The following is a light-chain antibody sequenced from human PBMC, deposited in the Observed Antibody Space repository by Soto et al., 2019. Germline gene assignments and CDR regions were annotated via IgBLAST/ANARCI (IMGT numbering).Light chain of an antibody. CDR1: QSVSSSY. CDR3: QQYGSSTWT. V-gene: IGKV3-20*01. J-gene: IGKJ1*01. Sequence: EIVSTQSPGTLSLSPGERANIYRRASQSVSSSYLAWYQQKPGQAPRILIYGASSRATGIPDRFSGIVSGTDFTLTIRRLETEDFAVYECQQYGSSTWTFGQGTKVDNK. CDR2: GAS.